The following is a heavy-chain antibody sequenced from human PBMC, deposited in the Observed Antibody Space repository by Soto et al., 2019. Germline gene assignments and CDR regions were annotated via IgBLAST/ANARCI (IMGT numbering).Heavy chain of an antibody. J-gene: IGHJ5*02. CDR3: ARSSGVSATNWFDA. D-gene: IGHD3-10*01. CDR1: GGSISSINW. Sequence: QVHLQESGPGLVKPSGTLSLTCGVSGGSISSINWWRWVRQTPGKGLEWIGEIYYSGSTNYNPSLTSRVTISIDKSKKQFFLNLTSVTAADTALYYCARSSGVSATNWFDAWGQGTLVNVSS. V-gene: IGHV4-4*02. CDR2: IYYSGST.